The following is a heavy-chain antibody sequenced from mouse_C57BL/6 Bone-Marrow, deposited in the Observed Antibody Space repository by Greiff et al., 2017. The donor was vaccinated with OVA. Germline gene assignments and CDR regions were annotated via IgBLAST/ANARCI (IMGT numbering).Heavy chain of an antibody. J-gene: IGHJ4*01. D-gene: IGHD1-1*01. CDR1: GFTFSSYG. CDR2: ISSGGSYT. CDR3: ARHAPYYYGSRTNYYAMDY. V-gene: IGHV5-6*01. Sequence: EVQGVESGGDLVKPGGSLKLSCAASGFTFSSYGMSWVRQTPDKRLEWVATISSGGSYTYYPDSVKGRFTISRDNAKNTLYLQMSSLKSEDTAMYYCARHAPYYYGSRTNYYAMDYWGQGTSVTVSS.